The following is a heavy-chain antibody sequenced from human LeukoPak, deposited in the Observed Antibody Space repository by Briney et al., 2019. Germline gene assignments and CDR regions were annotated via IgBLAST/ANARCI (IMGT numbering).Heavy chain of an antibody. Sequence: SETLSLTCTVSGGSISSYYWSWIRQPPGKGLEWIGYIYYSGSTNYNPSLKSRVTISVDTSKNQFSLKLSSVTAADTAAYYCARHFSLAYYFDYWGQGTLVIVSS. CDR2: IYYSGST. J-gene: IGHJ4*02. D-gene: IGHD3-3*01. V-gene: IGHV4-59*08. CDR3: ARHFSLAYYFDY. CDR1: GGSISSYY.